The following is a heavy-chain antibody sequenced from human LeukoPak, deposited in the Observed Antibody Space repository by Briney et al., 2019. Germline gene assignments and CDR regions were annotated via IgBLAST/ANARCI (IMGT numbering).Heavy chain of an antibody. Sequence: GGSLRLSCAASGFTFSDAWMNWVRQAPGKGLEWVGRIKRKTEGGTTGYAAPVKGRFTISRDDSKNTLYLQMNSLKAEGTAMYFCTTGNWGPYWGQGTLVTVSS. D-gene: IGHD7-27*01. CDR1: GFTFSDAW. CDR2: IKRKTEGGTT. V-gene: IGHV3-15*07. J-gene: IGHJ4*02. CDR3: TTGNWGPY.